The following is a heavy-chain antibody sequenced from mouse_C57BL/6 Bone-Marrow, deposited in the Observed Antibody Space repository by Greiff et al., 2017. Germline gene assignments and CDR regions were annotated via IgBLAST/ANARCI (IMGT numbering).Heavy chain of an antibody. CDR1: GFTFSDYG. CDR2: ISNLAYSI. J-gene: IGHJ1*03. D-gene: IGHD2-5*01. CDR3: ARPPVYSNYWYFDV. V-gene: IGHV5-15*01. Sequence: EVQRVESGGGLVQPGGSLKLSCAASGFTFSDYGMAWVRQAPRKGPEWVAFISNLAYSIYYADTVTGRFTISRENAKNTLYLEMSSLRSEDTAMYYGARPPVYSNYWYFDVWGTGTTVTVSS.